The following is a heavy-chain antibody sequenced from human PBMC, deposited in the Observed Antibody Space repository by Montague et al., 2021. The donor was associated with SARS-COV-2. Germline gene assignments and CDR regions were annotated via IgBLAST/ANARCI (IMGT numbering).Heavy chain of an antibody. CDR2: IYYSGST. V-gene: IGHV4-39*07. D-gene: IGHD2-15*01. CDR1: GGSISSSSYY. Sequence: SETLSLTCTVSGGSISSSSYYWGWIRQPPGKGLEWIGSIYYSGSTYYNPSLKSRVTISVDTSKNQFSLKLSSVTAVDTAVYYCARGSGCSGGSCYSEWDPYYYYGMDVWGQGTTVTVSS. CDR3: ARGSGCSGGSCYSEWDPYYYYGMDV. J-gene: IGHJ6*02.